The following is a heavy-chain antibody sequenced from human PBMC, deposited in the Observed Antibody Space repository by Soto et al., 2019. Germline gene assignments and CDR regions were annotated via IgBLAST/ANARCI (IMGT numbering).Heavy chain of an antibody. V-gene: IGHV1-58*01. CDR1: EFTFSSSA. CDR2: LAVGTGNT. D-gene: IGHD2-15*01. CDR3: ATGAYCSGGSCSDFYYYYYGKDL. Sequence: SVKVSCKTSEFTFSSSAVPRERQARGQRLEWIGWLAVGTGNTNYAQKFQQRVTISSDRSTNTGSMELSSLTSEDTAVYYCATGAYCSGGSCSDFYYYYYGKDLWG. J-gene: IGHJ6*02.